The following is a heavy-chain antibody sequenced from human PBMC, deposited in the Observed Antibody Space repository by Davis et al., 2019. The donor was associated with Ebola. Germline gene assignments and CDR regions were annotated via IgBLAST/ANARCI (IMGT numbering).Heavy chain of an antibody. D-gene: IGHD6-13*01. CDR3: ARVLGIAAAGTGGALDIGYFDY. J-gene: IGHJ4*02. Sequence: PSETLSLTCTVSGGSISSYYWSWIRQPPGKGLEWIGYIYYSGSTNYNPSLKSRVTISVDTSKNQFSLKLSSVTAADTAVYYCARVLGIAAAGTGGALDIGYFDYWGQGTLVTVSS. CDR1: GGSISSYY. V-gene: IGHV4-59*01. CDR2: IYYSGST.